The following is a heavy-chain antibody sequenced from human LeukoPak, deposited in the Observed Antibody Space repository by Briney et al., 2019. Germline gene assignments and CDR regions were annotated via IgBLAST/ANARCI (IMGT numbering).Heavy chain of an antibody. Sequence: GGSLRLSCAASGFTFSSYSMNWVRQAPGKGLEWVSYISSSSSTIYYADSVKGRFTISRDNAKNSLYLQMNGLRDEDTAVYYCASPTRGYSSGGMDVWGQGTTVTVSS. CDR1: GFTFSSYS. D-gene: IGHD5-18*01. J-gene: IGHJ6*02. CDR2: ISSSSSTI. V-gene: IGHV3-48*02. CDR3: ASPTRGYSSGGMDV.